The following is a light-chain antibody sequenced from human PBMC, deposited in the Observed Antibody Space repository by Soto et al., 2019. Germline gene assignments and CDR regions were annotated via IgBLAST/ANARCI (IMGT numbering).Light chain of an antibody. CDR1: SGHRSYT. CDR2: LNSDGSH. V-gene: IGLV4-69*01. J-gene: IGLJ2*01. CDR3: QTWGTGYVV. Sequence: QLVLTQSPSASASLGASVRLTCTLSSGHRSYTIAWHQQQPEKGPRYLMKLNSDGSHRKGDGIPDRFSGSSSGAERYLIISSLQSEDEADYYCQTWGTGYVVFGGGTKLTVL.